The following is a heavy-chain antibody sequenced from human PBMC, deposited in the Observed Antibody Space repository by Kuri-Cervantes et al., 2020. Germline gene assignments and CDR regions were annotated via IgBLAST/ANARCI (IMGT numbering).Heavy chain of an antibody. V-gene: IGHV3-48*02. D-gene: IGHD5-12*01. CDR3: ARGDSGYDGIGGSGWYFPDY. CDR2: ISGSSSTI. Sequence: GESLKISCAASGFTFSSYSMNWVRQAPGKGLEWVSYISGSSSTIYYADSVKGRFTISRDNAKNSLYLQMNSLRDEDTAVYYCARGDSGYDGIGGSGWYFPDYWGQGTLVTVSS. J-gene: IGHJ4*02. CDR1: GFTFSSYS.